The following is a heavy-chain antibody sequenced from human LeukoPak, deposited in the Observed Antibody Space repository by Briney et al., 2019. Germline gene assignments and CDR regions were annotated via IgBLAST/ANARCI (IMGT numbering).Heavy chain of an antibody. Sequence: GTSVKVSCKASGFTFTSSAVQWVRQARGQRLEWIGWIVVGGGNTNYAQKFQERVTITRDMSTSTAYMELSSLRSEDTAVYYCAADSYYYGSDGDYWGQGTLVTVSS. V-gene: IGHV1-58*01. CDR3: AADSYYYGSDGDY. CDR1: GFTFTSSA. CDR2: IVVGGGNT. J-gene: IGHJ4*02. D-gene: IGHD3-10*01.